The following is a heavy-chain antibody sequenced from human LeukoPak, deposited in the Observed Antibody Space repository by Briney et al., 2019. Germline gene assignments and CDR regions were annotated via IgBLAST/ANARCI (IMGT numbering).Heavy chain of an antibody. Sequence: SETLSLTCAVYGGSFSGYYWSWIRQPPGKGLEWIGEINHSGSTNYNPSLKSRVTISVDTSKNQFSLKLSSVTAADTAVYYCARSPYYDILTLGYYYYYMDVWGKGTTVTVSS. CDR2: INHSGST. V-gene: IGHV4-34*01. CDR3: ARSPYYDILTLGYYYYYMDV. CDR1: GGSFSGYY. J-gene: IGHJ6*03. D-gene: IGHD3-9*01.